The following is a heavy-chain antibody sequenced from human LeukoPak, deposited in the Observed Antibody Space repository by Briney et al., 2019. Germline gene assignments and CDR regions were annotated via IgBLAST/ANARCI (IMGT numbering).Heavy chain of an antibody. Sequence: AGSLRFSCRASGFTFSNYAMNWVRQTPGKGLKWISSLTFNTNNPNYAYSVKGRFTISRANSKNKMYLHMNSLRAEDTGLYSCAKCAKTPEGGSGWCNWFDNWGQGTLVIVSS. CDR3: AKCAKTPEGGSGWCNWFDN. J-gene: IGHJ5*02. CDR2: LTFNTNNP. CDR1: GFTFSNYA. D-gene: IGHD3-3*01. V-gene: IGHV3-23*01.